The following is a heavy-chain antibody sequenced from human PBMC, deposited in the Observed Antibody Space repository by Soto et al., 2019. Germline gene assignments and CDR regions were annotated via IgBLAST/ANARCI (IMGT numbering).Heavy chain of an antibody. V-gene: IGHV5-51*01. D-gene: IGHD6-19*01. Sequence: LGESLKISCQGSGYRFSSYWIAWVRQMPGKGLEWMGIIYPSDSDTKYSPSFQGQVTTSADKSINTAYLQWSSLKASDTAMYYCATRSYSTGWYSAGFDYWGQGALVTVSS. J-gene: IGHJ4*02. CDR3: ATRSYSTGWYSAGFDY. CDR1: GYRFSSYW. CDR2: IYPSDSDT.